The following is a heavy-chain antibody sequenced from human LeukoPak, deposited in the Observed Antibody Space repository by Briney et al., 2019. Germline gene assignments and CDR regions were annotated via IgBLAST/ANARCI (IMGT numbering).Heavy chain of an antibody. CDR3: ARAVTYCSGGSCYSGLPSAY. D-gene: IGHD2-15*01. CDR1: GFTFSSYS. CDR2: ITSDSSFI. J-gene: IGHJ4*02. V-gene: IGHV3-21*01. Sequence: GGSLRLSCAASGFTFSSYSMNWVRQAPGKGLEWVSSITSDSSFIFYADSVKGRFTISRDNAKNSLYLQMNTLRAEDTAVYYCARAVTYCSGGSCYSGLPSAYWGQGTLVTVSS.